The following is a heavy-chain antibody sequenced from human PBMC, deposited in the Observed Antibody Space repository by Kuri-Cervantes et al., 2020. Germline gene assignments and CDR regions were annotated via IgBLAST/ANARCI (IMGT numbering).Heavy chain of an antibody. CDR3: AGGRRPRYSSGCDY. D-gene: IGHD6-19*01. CDR2: MNPNSGNT. CDR1: GYTFTSYD. J-gene: IGHJ4*02. Sequence: ASVKVSCKASGYTFTSYDINWVRQATGRGLEWMGWMNPNSGNTGYAQKFQGRVTMTRNTSISTAYMELSSLRSEDTVVYYCAGGRRPRYSSGCDYWGQGTLVTVSS. V-gene: IGHV1-8*01.